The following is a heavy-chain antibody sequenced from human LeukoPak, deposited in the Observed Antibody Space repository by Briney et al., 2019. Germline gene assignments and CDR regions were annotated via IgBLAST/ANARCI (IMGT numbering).Heavy chain of an antibody. J-gene: IGHJ4*02. CDR1: GGSISSYY. CDR2: IYYSGST. D-gene: IGHD3-16*01. CDR3: ARGRWRGIFDY. V-gene: IGHV4-59*08. Sequence: SETLSLTCTVSGGSISSYYWSWIRQPPGKGLEWIGYIYYSGSTNYNPSLKSRVTISADTSKNQFSLKLSSVTAADTAVYYCARGRWRGIFDYWGQGTLVTVSS.